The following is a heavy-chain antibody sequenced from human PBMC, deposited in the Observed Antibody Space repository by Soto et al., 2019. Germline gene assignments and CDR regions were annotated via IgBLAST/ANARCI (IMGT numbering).Heavy chain of an antibody. CDR1: GGSLNMYY. CDR2: IYHDGST. D-gene: IGHD7-27*01. Sequence: QVQLQQWGAGLLKPSETLSLTCAVYGGSLNMYYWNWIRQPPGRGLEWIGEIYHDGSTNYSPSLKSRVSMSVDTTKNQFSLKLTSVSSADTAVYYCARARRNVGCRRVNHALGFDYWGQGDLVTVAS. V-gene: IGHV4-34*01. CDR3: ARARRNVGCRRVNHALGFDY. J-gene: IGHJ4*02.